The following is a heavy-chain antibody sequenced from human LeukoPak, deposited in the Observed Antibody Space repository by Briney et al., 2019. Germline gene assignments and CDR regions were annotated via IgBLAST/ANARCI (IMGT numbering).Heavy chain of an antibody. CDR1: GGTFSSYG. J-gene: IGHJ4*02. CDR3: ARDWSLGTSGPFAY. Sequence: SVKVSCKASGGTFSSYGISWVRQAPGQGLEWMGRIIPILDIANSAQKFQGRVTITADKSTSTAYMELSSLRSEDTALYYCARDWSLGTSGPFAYWGQGTLVTVSS. CDR2: IIPILDIA. V-gene: IGHV1-69*04. D-gene: IGHD2-8*01.